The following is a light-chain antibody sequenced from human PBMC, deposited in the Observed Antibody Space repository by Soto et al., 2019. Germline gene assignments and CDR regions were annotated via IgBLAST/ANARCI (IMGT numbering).Light chain of an antibody. CDR1: QGIRND. Sequence: DIQMTQFPSSLSASVGDRVTITCRASQGIRNDLGWYQQKPGKAPKRLIYAASSLQSGVPSRFIGIGSGTEFALAISSLQPEDSATFYCLQHSSYPLTFGQGTKVEIK. V-gene: IGKV1-17*01. CDR2: AAS. J-gene: IGKJ1*01. CDR3: LQHSSYPLT.